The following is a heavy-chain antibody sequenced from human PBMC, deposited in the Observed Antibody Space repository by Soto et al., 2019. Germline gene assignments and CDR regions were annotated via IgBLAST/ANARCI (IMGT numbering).Heavy chain of an antibody. CDR3: AKAMRVYYFDY. CDR1: GFTFSSYA. V-gene: IGHV3-23*01. CDR2: ISNGGGST. Sequence: GESLKISCAASGFTFSSYAMSWVRQAPGKGLEWVSTISNGGGSTYYADSVKGRFTISRDNSKNTPYLQMDSLRAEDTAVYYCAKAMRVYYFDYWGQGTLVTVSS. J-gene: IGHJ4*02. D-gene: IGHD6-6*01.